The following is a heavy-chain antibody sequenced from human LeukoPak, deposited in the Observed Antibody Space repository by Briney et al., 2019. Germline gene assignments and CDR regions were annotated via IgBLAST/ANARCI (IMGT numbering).Heavy chain of an antibody. CDR3: ARLDKHTGSWLPDY. CDR2: IYYSGTTY. CDR1: GGSISSYY. Sequence: PSETLSLTCTVSGGSISSYYWIWTRQPPGKELEWIGYIYYSGTTYYYNPSLQSRVTMSVDTSKNQFSLKLNSVTAADTAVYYCARLDKHTGSWLPDYWGQGTLVTVSS. D-gene: IGHD6-13*01. J-gene: IGHJ4*02. V-gene: IGHV4-59*08.